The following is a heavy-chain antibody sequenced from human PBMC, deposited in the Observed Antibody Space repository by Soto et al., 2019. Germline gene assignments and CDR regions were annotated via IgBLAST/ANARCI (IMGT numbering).Heavy chain of an antibody. D-gene: IGHD3-3*01. CDR2: INPSGGST. CDR3: ARDLNVLRFLEWPLGAFDI. J-gene: IGHJ3*02. Sequence: ASVKVSCKASGYTFTSYYMHWVRQAPGQGLEWMGIINPSGGSTSYAQKFQGRVTMTRDTSTSTVYMELSSLRSEDTAVYYCARDLNVLRFLEWPLGAFDIWGQGTMVTV. V-gene: IGHV1-46*01. CDR1: GYTFTSYY.